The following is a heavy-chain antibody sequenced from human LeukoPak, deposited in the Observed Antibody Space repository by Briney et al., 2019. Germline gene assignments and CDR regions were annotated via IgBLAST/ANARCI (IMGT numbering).Heavy chain of an antibody. CDR1: GGSFSGYY. CDR3: ARGVPVLLWFGSRLDY. D-gene: IGHD3-10*01. J-gene: IGHJ4*02. Sequence: PSETLSLTCAVYGGSFSGYYWSWIRQPPGKGLEWIGEINHSGSTNCNPSLKSRVTISVDTSKNQFSLKLSSVTAADTAVYYCARGVPVLLWFGSRLDYWGQGTLVTVSS. V-gene: IGHV4-34*01. CDR2: INHSGST.